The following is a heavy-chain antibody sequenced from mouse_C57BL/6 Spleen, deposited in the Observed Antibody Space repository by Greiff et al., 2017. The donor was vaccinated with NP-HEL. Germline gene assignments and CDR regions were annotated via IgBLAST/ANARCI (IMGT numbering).Heavy chain of an antibody. CDR2: ISNLAYSI. CDR1: GFTFSDYG. V-gene: IGHV5-15*01. Sequence: DVHLVESGGGLVQPGGSLKLSCAASGFTFSDYGMAWVRQAPRKGPEWVAFISNLAYSIYYADTVTGRFTISRENAKNTLYLEMSSLRSEDTAMYYCARLYDGYYGGGFAYWGQGTLVTVSA. D-gene: IGHD2-3*01. J-gene: IGHJ3*01. CDR3: ARLYDGYYGGGFAY.